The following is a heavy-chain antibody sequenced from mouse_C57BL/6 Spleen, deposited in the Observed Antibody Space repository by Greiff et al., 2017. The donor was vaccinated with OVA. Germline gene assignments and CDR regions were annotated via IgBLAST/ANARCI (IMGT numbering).Heavy chain of an antibody. V-gene: IGHV5-9-1*02. CDR3: TRGGYYGSSSGYFDY. CDR2: ISSGGDYT. Sequence: DVHLVESGEGLVKPGGSLKLSCAASGFTFSSYAMSWVRQTPEKRLEWVAYISSGGDYTYYADTVKGRFTISRDNARNTLYLQMSSLKSEDTAMYYCTRGGYYGSSSGYFDYWGQGTTLTVSS. D-gene: IGHD1-1*01. CDR1: GFTFSSYA. J-gene: IGHJ2*01.